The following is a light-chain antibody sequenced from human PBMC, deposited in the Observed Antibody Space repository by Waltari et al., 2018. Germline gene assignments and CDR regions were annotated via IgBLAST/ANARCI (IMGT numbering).Light chain of an antibody. CDR2: DVS. CDR1: SNDVGAYDY. CDR3: SAHTSSSLYV. J-gene: IGLJ1*01. V-gene: IGLV2-14*01. Sequence: QSALTQPASVSGSPGQSLTISCTGTSNDVGAYDYVPWYQQHPGKAPKLLIYDVSNRPSGASNRFSGSKSGNTASRTISGLQAEDEAEYYCSAHTSSSLYVFGTGTRVTVL.